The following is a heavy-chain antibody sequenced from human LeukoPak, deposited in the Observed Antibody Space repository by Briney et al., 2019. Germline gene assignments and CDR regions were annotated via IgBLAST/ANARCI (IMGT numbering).Heavy chain of an antibody. D-gene: IGHD2-15*01. Sequence: GASVKVSCKASGYTLTAYYIHWVRQAPGQGLEWMGRINPNSGGTSYAQKFQGRVTMTRDTSISTAYMELSRLRSDDTVVYYCAIAGGGSDAFDIWGQGTMVTVSS. V-gene: IGHV1-2*05. CDR3: AIAGGGSDAFDI. J-gene: IGHJ3*02. CDR1: GYTLTAYY. CDR2: INPNSGGT.